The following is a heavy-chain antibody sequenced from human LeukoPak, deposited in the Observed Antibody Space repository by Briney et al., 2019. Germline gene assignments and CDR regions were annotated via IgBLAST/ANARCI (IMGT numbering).Heavy chain of an antibody. V-gene: IGHV1-69*13. CDR3: ASDQLGYCSGGSCYSRDYYYYYGMDV. CDR1: GGTFSSYA. CDR2: IIPSFGTA. J-gene: IGHJ6*04. Sequence: SVKVSCKASGGTFSSYAISWVRQAPGQGLEWMGGIIPSFGTANYAQKFQGRVTITADESTSTAYMELSSLRSEDTAVYYCASDQLGYCSGGSCYSRDYYYYYGMDVWGKGTTVTVSS. D-gene: IGHD2-15*01.